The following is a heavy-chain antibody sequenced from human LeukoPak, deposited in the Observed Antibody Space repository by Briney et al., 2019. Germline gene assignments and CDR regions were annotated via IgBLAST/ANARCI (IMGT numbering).Heavy chain of an antibody. D-gene: IGHD4-17*01. CDR3: ARGRGGDYVPSRFDY. J-gene: IGHJ4*02. CDR1: AFAFSGFA. CDR2: TSGSGGNT. Sequence: GGSLTLSCSASAFAFSGFAMGWVRQPPGKGLEWVSSTSGSGGNTYYADSVEGRFTISRDNSKNTLYLQMNSLRAEDTALYYCARGRGGDYVPSRFDYWGQGTLVTVSS. V-gene: IGHV3-23*01.